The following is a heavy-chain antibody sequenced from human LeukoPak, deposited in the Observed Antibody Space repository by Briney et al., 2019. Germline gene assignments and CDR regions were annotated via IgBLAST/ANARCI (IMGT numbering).Heavy chain of an antibody. J-gene: IGHJ3*02. CDR1: GFTFSSYG. V-gene: IGHV3-33*01. D-gene: IGHD3-22*01. CDR3: ARADDSSGYYYDDAFDI. Sequence: SGGSLRLSCAASGFTFSSYGMPWVRQAPGKGLEWVAVIWYDGSNKYYADSVKGRFTISRDNSKNTLYLQMNSLRAEDTAVYYCARADDSSGYYYDDAFDIWGQGTMVTVSS. CDR2: IWYDGSNK.